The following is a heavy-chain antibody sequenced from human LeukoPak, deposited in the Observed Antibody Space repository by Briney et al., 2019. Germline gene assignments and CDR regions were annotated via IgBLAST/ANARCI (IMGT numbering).Heavy chain of an antibody. CDR2: IYTSGST. J-gene: IGHJ5*02. CDR3: ARGKGDDFWSGYAKMTPYNWFDP. D-gene: IGHD3-3*01. Sequence: SETLSLTCTVSGGSISSYYWSWIRQPAGKGLEWIGRIYTSGSTNYNPSLKSRVTMSVDTSKNQFSLKLSSVTAADTAVYYCARGKGDDFWSGYAKMTPYNWFDPWGQGTLVTVSS. V-gene: IGHV4-4*07. CDR1: GGSISSYY.